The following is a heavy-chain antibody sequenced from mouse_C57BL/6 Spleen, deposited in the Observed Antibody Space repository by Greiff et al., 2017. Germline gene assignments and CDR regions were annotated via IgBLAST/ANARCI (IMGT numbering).Heavy chain of an antibody. V-gene: IGHV5-16*01. CDR3: ARATTGYFDY. D-gene: IGHD2-12*01. Sequence: EVMLVESEGGLVQPGSSMKLSCTASGFTFSDYYMAWVRQVPEKGLEWVANINYDGSSTYYLDSLKSRFIISRDNAKNILCLQMSSLKSEDTATYYCARATTGYFDYWGQGTTLTVSS. J-gene: IGHJ2*01. CDR2: INYDGSST. CDR1: GFTFSDYY.